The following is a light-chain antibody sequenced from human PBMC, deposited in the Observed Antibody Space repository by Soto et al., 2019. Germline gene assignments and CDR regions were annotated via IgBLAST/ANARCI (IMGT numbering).Light chain of an antibody. CDR3: QQYATSPK. J-gene: IGKJ1*01. V-gene: IGKV3-20*01. Sequence: EIVLTQSPATLSVSPVEGATLSFRASQSVDKHLHWYQQKPGQAPRLLIYGASSRATGIPDRFSGSGSGTDFTLTISRLEPEDFAVYYCQQYATSPKFGQGTKVDIK. CDR2: GAS. CDR1: QSVDKH.